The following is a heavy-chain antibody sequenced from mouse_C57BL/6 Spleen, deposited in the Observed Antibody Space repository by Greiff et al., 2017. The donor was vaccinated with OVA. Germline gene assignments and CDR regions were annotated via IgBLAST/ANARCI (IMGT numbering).Heavy chain of an antibody. V-gene: IGHV1-55*01. CDR2: IYPGSGST. Sequence: QVQLQQPGAELVKPGASVKMSCKASGYTFTSYLITWVKQRPGQGLEWIGDIYPGSGSTNYNEKFKSKATLTVDTSSSTAYMQLSSLTSEDSAVYYCAREGGLRQGFDYWGQGTTLTVSS. CDR3: AREGGLRQGFDY. J-gene: IGHJ2*01. CDR1: GYTFTSYL. D-gene: IGHD2-4*01.